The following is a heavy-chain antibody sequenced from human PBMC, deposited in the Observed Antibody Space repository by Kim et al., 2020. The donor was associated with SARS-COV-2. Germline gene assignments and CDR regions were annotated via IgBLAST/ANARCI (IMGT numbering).Heavy chain of an antibody. D-gene: IGHD3-9*01. CDR3: ARGTLRIRYFLF. V-gene: IGHV1-8*01. Sequence: ASVKVSCRASGFTFTSDDIHWVRQAAGHGLEWMGWMNPNSGNTGYAQKFQGRVTMTRDTSISTAYMELRSLTSEDPAVYYCARGTLRIRYFLFWGQGTPVTVSS. CDR2: MNPNSGNT. J-gene: IGHJ4*02. CDR1: GFTFTSDD.